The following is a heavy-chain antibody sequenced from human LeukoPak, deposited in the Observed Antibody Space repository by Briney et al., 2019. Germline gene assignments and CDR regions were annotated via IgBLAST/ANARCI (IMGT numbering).Heavy chain of an antibody. CDR1: GGSISSSSYH. J-gene: IGHJ6*02. V-gene: IGHV4-39*07. CDR2: IYYSGST. Sequence: SETLSLTCTVSGGSISSSSYHWGWIRQPPGKGLEWIGSIYYSGSTYYNPSLKSRVTISVDTSKNQFSLKLSSVTAADTAVYYCARDDSSGYYPPYYYYGMDVWGQGTTVTVSS. D-gene: IGHD3-22*01. CDR3: ARDDSSGYYPPYYYYGMDV.